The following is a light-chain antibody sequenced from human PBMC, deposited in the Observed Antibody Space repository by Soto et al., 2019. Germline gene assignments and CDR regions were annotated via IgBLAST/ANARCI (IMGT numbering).Light chain of an antibody. CDR2: KAS. V-gene: IGKV1-5*03. Sequence: DIPMTQSPSTLSGSVGDRVTITCRASQTISSWLAWYQQKPGTAPKLLIYKASTLKSGVPSRFRGSGSGTELTLTISSLQPDDFETYYCQHYNSYSEAFGQGTKVDNK. CDR1: QTISSW. CDR3: QHYNSYSEA. J-gene: IGKJ1*01.